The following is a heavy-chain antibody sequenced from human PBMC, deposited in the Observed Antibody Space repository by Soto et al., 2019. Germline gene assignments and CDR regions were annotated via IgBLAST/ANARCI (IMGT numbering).Heavy chain of an antibody. CDR3: ARGSYYYDSSGYYHY. D-gene: IGHD3-22*01. V-gene: IGHV1-69*13. Sequence: SVKVSCKASGGTFSSYAISWVRQAPGQGLEWMGGIIPIFGTANYAQKFQGRVTITADESTSTAYMELSSLRSEDTAVHYCARGSYYYDSSGYYHYWGQGTLVTVSS. CDR1: GGTFSSYA. J-gene: IGHJ4*02. CDR2: IIPIFGTA.